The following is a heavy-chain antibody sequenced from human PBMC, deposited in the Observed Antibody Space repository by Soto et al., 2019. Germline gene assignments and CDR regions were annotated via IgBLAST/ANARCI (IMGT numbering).Heavy chain of an antibody. CDR1: VVSTNSYY. V-gene: IGHV4-34*01. J-gene: IGHJ5*02. D-gene: IGHD3-16*01. CDR3: ARVPIDTYMIYWSDP. CDR2: INHSGST. Sequence: PSETPDPTCPVSVVSTNSYYWSGIRQPQGKGLEWIGEINHSGSTNYNPSLKSRVTISVDTSKNQFSLKLSSVTAADTAVYYCARVPIDTYMIYWSDPRGQGTRVNVSS.